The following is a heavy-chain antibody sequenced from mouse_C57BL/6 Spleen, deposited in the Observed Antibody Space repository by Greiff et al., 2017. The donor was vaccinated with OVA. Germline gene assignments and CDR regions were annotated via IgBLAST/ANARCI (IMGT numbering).Heavy chain of an antibody. Sequence: EVMLVESGGGLVKPGGSLKLSCAASGFTFSDYGMHWVRQAPEKGLEWVAYISSGSSTIYYADTVKGRFTISRDNAKNTLFLQMTSLRSEDTAMYYCARRMITTSYYYAMDYWGQGTSVTVSS. D-gene: IGHD2-4*01. J-gene: IGHJ4*01. CDR2: ISSGSSTI. V-gene: IGHV5-17*01. CDR3: ARRMITTSYYYAMDY. CDR1: GFTFSDYG.